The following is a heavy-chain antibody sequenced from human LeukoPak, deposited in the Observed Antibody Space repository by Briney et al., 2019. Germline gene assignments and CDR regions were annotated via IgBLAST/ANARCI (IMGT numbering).Heavy chain of an antibody. CDR3: ASHDVGAAYYFDY. D-gene: IGHD1-26*01. V-gene: IGHV4-34*01. CDR1: GGSFSGYY. Sequence: TSETLSLTCAVYGGSFSGYYWSWIRQPPGKGLEWIGEINHSGSTNYNPSLKSRVTISVDTSKNQFSLKLSSVTAADTAVYYCASHDVGAAYYFDYWGQGTLVTVSS. J-gene: IGHJ4*02. CDR2: INHSGST.